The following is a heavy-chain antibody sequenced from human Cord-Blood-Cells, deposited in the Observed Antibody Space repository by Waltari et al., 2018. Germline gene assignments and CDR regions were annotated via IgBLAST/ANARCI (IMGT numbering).Heavy chain of an antibody. J-gene: IGHJ4*02. CDR3: ARATPITIFGVVIPYYFDY. Sequence: QVQLVQSGAGVKKPGSSVKVSCKASGGTFSSYAISWVRQPPGQGLEWMGGIIPIFGTANYAQKFQGRVTITADESTSTAYMELSSLRSEDTAVYYCARATPITIFGVVIPYYFDYWGQGTLVTVSS. D-gene: IGHD3-3*01. V-gene: IGHV1-69*01. CDR2: IIPIFGTA. CDR1: GGTFSSYA.